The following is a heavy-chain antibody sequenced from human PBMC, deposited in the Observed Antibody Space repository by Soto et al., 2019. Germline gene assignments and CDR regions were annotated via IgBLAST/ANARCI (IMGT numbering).Heavy chain of an antibody. CDR2: ITPSGDTI. CDR3: ARSSLNSSCLDY. Sequence: QVQLVESGGDLVKPGASLRLSCAASGFTLRDRYMSWIRQAPGKGLEGVSYITPSGDTIYYADSVKGRFTISRGNDKNSLYLQMNSLRAEETAVDYCARSSLNSSCLDYWGQGTLVTVSS. CDR1: GFTLRDRY. V-gene: IGHV3-11*01. D-gene: IGHD3-22*01. J-gene: IGHJ4*02.